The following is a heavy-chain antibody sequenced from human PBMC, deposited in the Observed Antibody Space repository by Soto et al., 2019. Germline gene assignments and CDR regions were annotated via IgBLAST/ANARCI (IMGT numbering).Heavy chain of an antibody. CDR3: ARHHGPTTSENWFDP. CDR1: GYTFFTYD. CDR2: ISTYSGDT. J-gene: IGHJ5*02. V-gene: IGHV1-18*01. Sequence: ASVKVSCKASGYTFFTYDISWVRQAPGQGLEWMGWISTYSGDTKYSQKFQGRVTMTTDTSTTTAYLELRSLRSDDTAVYYCARHHGPTTSENWFDPWGQGTLVTVSS. D-gene: IGHD1-26*01.